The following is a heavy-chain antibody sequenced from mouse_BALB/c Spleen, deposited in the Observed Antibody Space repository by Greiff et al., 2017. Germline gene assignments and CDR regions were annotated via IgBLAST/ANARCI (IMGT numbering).Heavy chain of an antibody. CDR1: GYTFTSYW. D-gene: IGHD1-1*01. CDR2: INPSTGYT. V-gene: IGHV1S26*01. Sequence: VQLQQPGAELVKPGASVKMSCKASGYTFTSYWMHWVKQRPGQGLEWIGYINPSTGYTEYNQKFKDKATLTADKSSSTAYMQLSSLTSEVSAVYYCARGSYYYYAMGYWGQRTSVTVSS. J-gene: IGHJ4*01. CDR3: ARGSYYYYAMGY.